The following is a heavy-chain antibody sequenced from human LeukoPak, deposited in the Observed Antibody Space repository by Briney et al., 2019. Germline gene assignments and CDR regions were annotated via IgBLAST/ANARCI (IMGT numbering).Heavy chain of an antibody. Sequence: GRSLRLSCAASGFTFSSYAMHWVRQAPGKGLEWVAVIWYDGSNKYYADSVKGRFTVSKDNSKNMLYLQMDSLRVEDMAVYYCTRALNEYYFDYWGQGTLVTVSS. CDR2: IWYDGSNK. J-gene: IGHJ4*02. D-gene: IGHD1-1*01. CDR1: GFTFSSYA. V-gene: IGHV3-33*08. CDR3: TRALNEYYFDY.